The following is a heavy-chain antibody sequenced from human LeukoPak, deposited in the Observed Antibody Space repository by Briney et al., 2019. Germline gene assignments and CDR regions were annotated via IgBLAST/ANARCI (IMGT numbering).Heavy chain of an antibody. V-gene: IGHV3-21*01. CDR2: ISSSSSYI. CDR3: ARLVLTGYSDDY. CDR1: GFTFSSYA. Sequence: PGGSLRLSCAASGFTFSSYAMNWVRQAPGKGLEWVSSISSSSSYIYYADSVKGRFTISRDNAKNSLYLQMNSLRAEDTAVYYCARLVLTGYSDDYWGQGTLVTVSS. D-gene: IGHD3-9*01. J-gene: IGHJ4*02.